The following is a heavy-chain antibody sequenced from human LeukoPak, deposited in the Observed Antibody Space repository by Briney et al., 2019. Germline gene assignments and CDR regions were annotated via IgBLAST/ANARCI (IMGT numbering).Heavy chain of an antibody. CDR3: AKDRLGAMMYFDF. J-gene: IGHJ4*02. CDR2: YSGGST. V-gene: IGHV3-53*01. D-gene: IGHD1-26*01. Sequence: GGSLRLSCAASGFTVSSNDMSWVRQASGKGLECISVYSGGSTDYADSVKGRLTISRDNSKNTLYLQVNSLRVEDTAVYYCAKDRLGAMMYFDFWGQGTLVTVSS. CDR1: GFTVSSND.